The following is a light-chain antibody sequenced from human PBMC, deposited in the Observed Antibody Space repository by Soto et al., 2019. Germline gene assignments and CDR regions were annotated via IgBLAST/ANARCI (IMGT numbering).Light chain of an antibody. J-gene: IGKJ1*01. CDR2: AAS. CDR1: QSISSY. V-gene: IGKV1-39*01. CDR3: QQSYSTPRT. Sequence: DIQMTQSTSSLSASLGDRVTITCRAGQSISSYLNWYQQKPGKAPKLLIYAASSLQSGVPSRFSGSGSGTHFTLTISSLQPEDFATYYCQQSYSTPRTFGQGTKV.